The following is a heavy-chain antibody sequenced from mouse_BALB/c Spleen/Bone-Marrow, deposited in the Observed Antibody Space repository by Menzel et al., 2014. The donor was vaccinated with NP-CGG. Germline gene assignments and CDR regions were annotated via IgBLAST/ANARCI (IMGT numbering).Heavy chain of an antibody. V-gene: IGHV10-1*02. CDR2: IRSKSNNYAT. Sequence: EVKVEESGGGLVQPKGSLKLSCAASGFTFNTYAMNWVRQAPGKGLEWVARIRSKSNNYATYYADSVKDRFTVSRDDSQSMLSLQMNNLKTEDTAMYYCVRSDDGCFAYWGQGTLVTVSA. J-gene: IGHJ3*01. CDR1: GFTFNTYA. CDR3: VRSDDGCFAY. D-gene: IGHD2-3*01.